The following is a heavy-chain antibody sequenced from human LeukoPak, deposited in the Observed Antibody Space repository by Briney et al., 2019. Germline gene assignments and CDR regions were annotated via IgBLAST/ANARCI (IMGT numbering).Heavy chain of an antibody. Sequence: SQTLSLTCTVSGDSISSGNYYWSWIRQPAGKGLEWLGRIYTSGSTNYTSSLKSRVTISLDRSKNQFSLNLNSVTAADTAVYYCARAVGSSESNWFDPWGQGTLATVSS. CDR1: GDSISSGNYY. V-gene: IGHV4-61*02. CDR2: IYTSGST. D-gene: IGHD1-26*01. J-gene: IGHJ5*02. CDR3: ARAVGSSESNWFDP.